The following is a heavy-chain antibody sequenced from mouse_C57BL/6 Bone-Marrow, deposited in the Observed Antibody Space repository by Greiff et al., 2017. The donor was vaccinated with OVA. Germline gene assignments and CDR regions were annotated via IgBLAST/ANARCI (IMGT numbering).Heavy chain of an antibody. V-gene: IGHV7-4*01. CDR1: GFTFTDYY. Sequence: EVQVVESGGGLVQPGASLRLSCAASGFTFTDYYMSWVRQPPGKAPEWLALIRNKANGYTTEYTASVKGRFTISRDNSQNILYLQMNTLRAEDSATYYCVRDLYGSSYDAMDYWGQGTSVTVSS. J-gene: IGHJ4*01. CDR3: VRDLYGSSYDAMDY. CDR2: IRNKANGYTT. D-gene: IGHD1-1*01.